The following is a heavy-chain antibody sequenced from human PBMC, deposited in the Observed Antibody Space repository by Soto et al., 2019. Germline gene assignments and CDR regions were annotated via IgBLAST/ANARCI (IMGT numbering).Heavy chain of an antibody. CDR3: VTLPPRTEGTVLHIPT. CDR1: GGCVSCTNQ. D-gene: IGHD2-2*02. CDR2: ICHIGST. V-gene: IGHV4-4*02. Sequence: VQLLQSGPGLVKPSGTLALTCAVSGGCVSCTNQWRGVRQSPVKGLDWIGDICHIGSTNYNPSLRGRVTRSVYKSHNQFSLTLKYVTSADTAVYYWVTLPPRTEGTVLHIPTWGKGTLVPVSS. J-gene: IGHJ5*02.